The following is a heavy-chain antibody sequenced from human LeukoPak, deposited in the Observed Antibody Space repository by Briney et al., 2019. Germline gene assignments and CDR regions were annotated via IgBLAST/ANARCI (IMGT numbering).Heavy chain of an antibody. V-gene: IGHV3-30-3*01. Sequence: GGSLRLSCAVSGFIINAYAIHWVRQAPGKGLEWVAVMSFDGSNKNYEDSLKARFTTSRNNSKNTLYLQMNRLRAEDTAVYYCARDHFGFDPWGQGTLVTVSS. CDR2: MSFDGSNK. CDR1: GFIINAYA. J-gene: IGHJ5*02. CDR3: ARDHFGFDP.